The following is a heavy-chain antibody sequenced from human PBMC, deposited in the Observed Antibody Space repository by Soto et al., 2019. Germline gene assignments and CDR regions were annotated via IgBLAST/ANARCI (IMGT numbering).Heavy chain of an antibody. CDR1: GFTFSSYA. J-gene: IGHJ5*02. Sequence: GGSLRLSCAASGFTFSSYAMSWVRQAPGKGLEWVSAISGSGGSTYYADSVKGRFTISRDNSKNTLYLQMNSLRAEDTAVYYCAKDIGYYDSSGYHDWTWGQGTLVTVSS. CDR3: AKDIGYYDSSGYHDWT. CDR2: ISGSGGST. V-gene: IGHV3-23*01. D-gene: IGHD3-22*01.